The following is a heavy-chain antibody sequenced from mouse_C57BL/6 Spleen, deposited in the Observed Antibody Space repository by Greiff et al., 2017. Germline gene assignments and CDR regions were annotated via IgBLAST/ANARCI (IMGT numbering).Heavy chain of an antibody. Sequence: QVQLQQPGAELVMPGASVKLSCKASGYTFTSYWMHWVKQRPGQGLEWIGEIDPSDSYTNYNQKFKGKSTLTVDKSSSTAYMQLSSLTSEDSAVXYCARGTYDAMDYWGQGTSVTVSS. D-gene: IGHD6-5*01. J-gene: IGHJ4*01. CDR3: ARGTYDAMDY. CDR2: IDPSDSYT. CDR1: GYTFTSYW. V-gene: IGHV1-69*01.